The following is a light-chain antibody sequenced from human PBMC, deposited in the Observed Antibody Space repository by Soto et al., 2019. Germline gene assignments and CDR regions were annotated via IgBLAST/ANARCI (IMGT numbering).Light chain of an antibody. Sequence: IQMTQSPSTLSASVGDRVTITCRASQAISNFLAWYQQKPGKVPKLLMYGASTLPSGVPSRFSGSGSGTDFTLTISSLQPEDVATYYCQNYHSAPWTFGQGTKVDIK. CDR3: QNYHSAPWT. V-gene: IGKV1-27*01. CDR1: QAISNF. CDR2: GAS. J-gene: IGKJ1*01.